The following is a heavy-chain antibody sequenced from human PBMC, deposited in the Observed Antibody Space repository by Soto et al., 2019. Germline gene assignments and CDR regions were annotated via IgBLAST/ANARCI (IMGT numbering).Heavy chain of an antibody. V-gene: IGHV1-18*01. CDR2: ISAYNGNT. CDR3: ARDSLYCTNGVCYIRAAEYYYYGMDV. D-gene: IGHD2-8*01. J-gene: IGHJ6*02. Sequence: ASVKVSCKASGYTFTSYGISWVRQAPGQGLEWMGWISAYNGNTNYAQKLQGRVTMTTDTSTSTAYMELRSLRSDDTAVYYCARDSLYCTNGVCYIRAAEYYYYGMDVWGQGTTVTVSS. CDR1: GYTFTSYG.